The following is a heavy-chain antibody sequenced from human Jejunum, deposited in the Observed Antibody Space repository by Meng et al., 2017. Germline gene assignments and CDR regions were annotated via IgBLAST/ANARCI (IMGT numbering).Heavy chain of an antibody. CDR3: AKDHGGWFGDPTGFYYGMDV. CDR1: GFTFSNYW. D-gene: IGHD3-10*01. V-gene: IGHV3-74*01. CDR2: ITPEGDSS. Sequence: EGQLVESGGGLVQPGGSLRLSCVASGFTFSNYWMHWVRQVPGKGLVWVSRITPEGDSSDYADSVKGRSTISRDNANNRLYLQMNSLRGDDTALYYCAKDHGGWFGDPTGFYYGMDVWGQGTAVTVSS. J-gene: IGHJ6*02.